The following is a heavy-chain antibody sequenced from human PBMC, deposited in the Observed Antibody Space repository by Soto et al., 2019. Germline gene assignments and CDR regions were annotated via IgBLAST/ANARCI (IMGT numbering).Heavy chain of an antibody. J-gene: IGHJ4*02. Sequence: PGGSLRLSCAASGFTFSSYGMHWVRQAPGKGLEWVAVISYDGSNKYYEDSVKGRFNTSRDNSKNTLYLQMNSLRAEDTAVYYCAKVLWGNEIVGADFDYWGQGTLVTASS. CDR3: AKVLWGNEIVGADFDY. CDR2: ISYDGSNK. CDR1: GFTFSSYG. D-gene: IGHD1-26*01. V-gene: IGHV3-30*18.